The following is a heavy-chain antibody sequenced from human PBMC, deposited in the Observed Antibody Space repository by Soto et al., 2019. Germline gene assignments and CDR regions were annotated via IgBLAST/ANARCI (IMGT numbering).Heavy chain of an antibody. CDR2: TYYRSKWYN. CDR3: ARTAQWFGELLPKRDYYYYGMDV. J-gene: IGHJ6*02. D-gene: IGHD3-10*01. V-gene: IGHV6-1*01. CDR1: GDSVSSNSAA. Sequence: PSQTLSLTCAISGDSVSSNSAAWNWIRQSPSRGLEWLGRTYYRSKWYNDYAVSVKSRITINPDTSKNQFSLQLNSVTPEDTAVYYCARTAQWFGELLPKRDYYYYGMDVWGQGTTVTVSS.